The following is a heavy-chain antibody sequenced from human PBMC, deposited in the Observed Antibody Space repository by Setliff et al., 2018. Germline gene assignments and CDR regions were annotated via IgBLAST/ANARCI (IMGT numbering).Heavy chain of an antibody. V-gene: IGHV5-51*01. CDR3: ARRGERFFNWFDP. CDR1: GYSFTDYW. J-gene: IGHJ5*02. CDR2: IYPGNADT. D-gene: IGHD2-21*01. Sequence: GESLKISCKGSGYSFTDYWIAWVRQTPGKGLEWMGTIYPGNADTRYSPSFQGQVTISTNTSINTAFLQWNNLKASDTAVYYCARRGERFFNWFDPWGQGTLVTVSS.